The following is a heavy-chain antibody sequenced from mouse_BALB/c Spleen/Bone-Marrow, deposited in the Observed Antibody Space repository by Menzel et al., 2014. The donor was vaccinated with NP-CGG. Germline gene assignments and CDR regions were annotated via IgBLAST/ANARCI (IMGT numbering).Heavy chain of an antibody. CDR3: TTLARNYFAY. J-gene: IGHJ2*01. CDR2: IYPGNSDT. CDR1: GYTFTSYW. V-gene: IGHV1-5*01. Sequence: EVQLQQSGTVLARPGASVKMSCKASGYTFTSYWMHWVKQRPGQGLEWIGTIYPGNSDTTYNQKFKGKAKLTAVTSTSIAFMELSSLSNEDSAVYYCTTLARNYFAYWGQGTTLTVSS.